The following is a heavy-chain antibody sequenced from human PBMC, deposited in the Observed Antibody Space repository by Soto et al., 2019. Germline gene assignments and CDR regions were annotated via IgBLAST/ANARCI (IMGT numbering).Heavy chain of an antibody. V-gene: IGHV1-18*01. CDR3: ARDGFLELLPSDYYYYYYMDV. J-gene: IGHJ6*03. CDR1: GYTFTSYG. Sequence: ASVKVSCKASGYTFTSYGISWVRQAPGQGLEWMGWISAYNGNTNYAQKLQGRVTMTTDTSTSTAYMELRSLRSDDTAVYYCARDGFLELLPSDYYYYYYMDVWSKGTTVTVSS. CDR2: ISAYNGNT. D-gene: IGHD3-3*01.